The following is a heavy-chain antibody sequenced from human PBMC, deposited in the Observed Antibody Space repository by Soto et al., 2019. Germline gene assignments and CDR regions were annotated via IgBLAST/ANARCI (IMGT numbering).Heavy chain of an antibody. D-gene: IGHD2-15*01. J-gene: IGHJ6*03. CDR1: GYSFTSYW. V-gene: IGHV5-51*01. Sequence: GESLKISCKGSGYSFTSYWIGWVRQMPGKGLEWMGIIYPGDSDTRYSPSFQGQVTISADKSISTAYLQWSSLKASDTAMYYYARRGGYYPFLAYYYMYVWGKGTTLTVS. CDR3: ARRGGYYPFLAYYYMYV. CDR2: IYPGDSDT.